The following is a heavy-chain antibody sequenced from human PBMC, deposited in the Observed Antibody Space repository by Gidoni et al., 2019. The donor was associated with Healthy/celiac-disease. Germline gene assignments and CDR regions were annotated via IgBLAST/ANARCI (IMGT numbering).Heavy chain of an antibody. V-gene: IGHV3-9*01. Sequence: EVQLVEFGGGLVQPGRSMRRSCAASGCTFDDYAMHWVRKAPEKVLECVSGIRCNSGSIGYADSVKVRITITRDNAKNSLYLQMNSLRAEDTALYYCAKVADLSPWYFDLWGRGTLVTVSS. CDR1: GCTFDDYA. CDR3: AKVADLSPWYFDL. CDR2: IRCNSGSI. J-gene: IGHJ2*01. D-gene: IGHD6-13*01.